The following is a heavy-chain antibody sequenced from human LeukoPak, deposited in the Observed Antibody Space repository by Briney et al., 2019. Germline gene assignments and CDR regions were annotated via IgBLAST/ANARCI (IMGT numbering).Heavy chain of an antibody. CDR3: ARLGTAIIARYFDF. D-gene: IGHD5-18*01. CDR1: GYTFTSYW. CDR2: IYPGDSDT. J-gene: IGHJ4*02. V-gene: IGHV5-51*01. Sequence: GESLQISCKGSGYTFTSYWIGWVRQMPGKDLEWMGTIYPGDSDTRYSPSFQGQVSISADKSINTAYLQWSSLKASDTAIYYCARLGTAIIARYFDFWGQGTLVTVSS.